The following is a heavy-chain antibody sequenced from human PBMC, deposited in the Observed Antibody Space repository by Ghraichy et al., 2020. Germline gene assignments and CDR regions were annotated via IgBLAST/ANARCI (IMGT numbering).Heavy chain of an antibody. CDR3: ARESSSGYGMDV. V-gene: IGHV1-2*06. CDR2: INPNSGGT. J-gene: IGHJ6*02. Sequence: ASVKVSCKASGYTFTGYYMHWVRQAPGQGLEWMGRINPNSGGTNYAQKFQGRVTMTRDTSISTAYMELSRLRSDDTAVYYCARESSSGYGMDVWGQGTTVTVSS. CDR1: GYTFTGYY. D-gene: IGHD6-6*01.